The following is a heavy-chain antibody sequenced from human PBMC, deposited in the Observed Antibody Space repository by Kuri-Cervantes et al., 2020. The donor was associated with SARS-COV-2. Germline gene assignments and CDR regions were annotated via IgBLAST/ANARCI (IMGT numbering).Heavy chain of an antibody. J-gene: IGHJ4*02. D-gene: IGHD6-13*01. Sequence: GESLKISCAAPGFTVSSNYMSWVRQAPGKGLEWVSVIYSGGSTYYEDSVKGRFTLSRDNSKNTLYLQMNSLRAEDTAVYYCAIAAAEFFDYWGQGTLVTVSS. V-gene: IGHV3-53*01. CDR2: IYSGGST. CDR3: AIAAAEFFDY. CDR1: GFTVSSNY.